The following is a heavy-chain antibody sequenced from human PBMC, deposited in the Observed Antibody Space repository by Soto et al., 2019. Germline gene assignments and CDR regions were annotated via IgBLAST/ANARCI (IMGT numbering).Heavy chain of an antibody. CDR3: ARVISVDTAMANDY. J-gene: IGHJ4*02. Sequence: SETLSLTCAVYGGSFSGYYWSWIRQPPGKGLEWIGEINHSGSTNYNPSLKSRVTISVDTSKNQFSLKLSSVTAADTAVYYCARVISVDTAMANDYWGQGTLVTVSS. CDR1: GGSFSGYY. D-gene: IGHD5-18*01. CDR2: INHSGST. V-gene: IGHV4-34*01.